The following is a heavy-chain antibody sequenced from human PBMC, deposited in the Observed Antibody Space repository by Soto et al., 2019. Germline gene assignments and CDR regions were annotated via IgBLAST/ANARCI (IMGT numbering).Heavy chain of an antibody. J-gene: IGHJ4*02. V-gene: IGHV4-30-4*01. CDR3: ARDLRLDS. CDR2: IYYSGNT. Sequence: PSETLSLTCTVSGDSISSGDYYWSWIRQPPGKGLKWIGCIYYSGNTYYDPSLKRRFSISVDTSKNQFSLQLSSVTVADTAVYYCARDLRLDSWGPGTLVTVSS. CDR1: GDSISSGDYY. D-gene: IGHD2-21*02.